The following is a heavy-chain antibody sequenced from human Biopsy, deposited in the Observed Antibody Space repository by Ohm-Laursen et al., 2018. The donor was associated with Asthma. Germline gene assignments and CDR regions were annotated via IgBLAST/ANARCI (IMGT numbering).Heavy chain of an antibody. CDR2: VNTGNGDT. CDR3: ARTYYDFLTGQVKDVFGV. J-gene: IGHJ3*01. V-gene: IGHV1-3*04. Sequence: SVKVSCKASGCNFISFAIHWVRQAPGQRLEWMGWVNTGNGDTKYSQKFQGRVTITRDTSASTAYMELRSLRSEDTATYYCARTYYDFLTGQVKDVFGVWGQGTMVTVSS. D-gene: IGHD3-9*01. CDR1: GCNFISFA.